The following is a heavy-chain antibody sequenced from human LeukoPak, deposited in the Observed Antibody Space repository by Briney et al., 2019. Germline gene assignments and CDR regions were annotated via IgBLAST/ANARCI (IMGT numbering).Heavy chain of an antibody. Sequence: GSLRLSCAASGFTFSSYAMSGVRQAPGKGLEWGSGITAGGISTYYADSVKGRFTISRDNSKDTLYLQMNSLRAEDTAVYYCAKGRVAVAGLPFDNWGQGTLVSVSS. CDR3: AKGRVAVAGLPFDN. J-gene: IGHJ4*02. CDR1: GFTFSSYA. CDR2: ITAGGIST. V-gene: IGHV3-23*01. D-gene: IGHD6-19*01.